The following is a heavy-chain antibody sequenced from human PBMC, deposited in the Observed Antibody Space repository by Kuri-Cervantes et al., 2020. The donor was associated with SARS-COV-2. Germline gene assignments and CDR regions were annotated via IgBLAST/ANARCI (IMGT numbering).Heavy chain of an antibody. J-gene: IGHJ6*02. CDR1: GYIFTTYW. V-gene: IGHV5-51*01. Sequence: GESLKISCKGSGYIFTTYWIGWVRQMPGKGLEWMGIIWPSDSDTRYSPSFQGQVTISADKSISTAYLQWSSLKASDTAMFYCARSFYYDSSGTQNYYYGMDVRGQGTTVTVSS. D-gene: IGHD3-22*01. CDR3: ARSFYYDSSGTQNYYYGMDV. CDR2: IWPSDSDT.